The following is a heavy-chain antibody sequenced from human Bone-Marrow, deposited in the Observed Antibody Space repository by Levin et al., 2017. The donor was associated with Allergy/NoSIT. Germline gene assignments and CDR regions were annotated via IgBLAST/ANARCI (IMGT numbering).Heavy chain of an antibody. J-gene: IGHJ6*02. CDR2: IIPIFGTA. D-gene: IGHD3-3*01. V-gene: IGHV1-69*01. Sequence: PGESLKISCKASGGTFSSYAISWVRQAPGQGLEWMGGIIPIFGTANYAQKFQGRVTITADESTSTAYMELSSLRSEDTAVYYCARDQSQLYDFWSGYYISYYGMDVWGQGTTVTVSS. CDR1: GGTFSSYA. CDR3: ARDQSQLYDFWSGYYISYYGMDV.